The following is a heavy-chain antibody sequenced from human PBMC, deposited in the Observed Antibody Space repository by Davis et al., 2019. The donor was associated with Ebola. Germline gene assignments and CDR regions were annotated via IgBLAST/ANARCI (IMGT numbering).Heavy chain of an antibody. CDR2: IIPILGIA. D-gene: IGHD4-11*01. CDR1: GGTFSSYA. J-gene: IGHJ6*02. Sequence: SVKVSCKASGGTFSSYAISWVRQAPGQGLEWMGRIIPILGIANYAQKFQGRVTITADKSTSTAYMELSSLRSEDTAVYYCARVGRTTVTTVWYYYYGMDVWGQGTTVTVSS. V-gene: IGHV1-69*04. CDR3: ARVGRTTVTTVWYYYYGMDV.